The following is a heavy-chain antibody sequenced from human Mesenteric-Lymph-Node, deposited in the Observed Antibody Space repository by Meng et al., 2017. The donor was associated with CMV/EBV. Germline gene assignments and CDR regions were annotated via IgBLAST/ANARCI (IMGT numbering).Heavy chain of an antibody. Sequence: ASLKLSCKASGYTFTSYYMHWVRQAPGQGLEWMGIINPSGGSTSYAQKFQGRVTMTRDTSTSTDYLELSRLRSEDTAVYYCARASSFGGMDVWGQGTTVTVSS. CDR1: GYTFTSYY. J-gene: IGHJ6*02. CDR2: INPSGGST. D-gene: IGHD3-10*01. V-gene: IGHV1-46*01. CDR3: ARASSFGGMDV.